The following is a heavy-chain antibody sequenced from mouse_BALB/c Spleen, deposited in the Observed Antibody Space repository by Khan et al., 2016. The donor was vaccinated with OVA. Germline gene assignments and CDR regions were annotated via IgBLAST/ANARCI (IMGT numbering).Heavy chain of an antibody. J-gene: IGHJ3*01. CDR2: ISTYYGDV. D-gene: IGHD2-10*02. CDR1: GYTFTDYA. CDR3: VRGRGEYRFAY. V-gene: IGHV1S137*01. Sequence: QVQLQQSGTELVRPGVSVKISCKGFGYTFTDYAMHWVKQSHAKSLEWIGIISTYYGDVTNNQKFKDKATMTVDTSSSTAYMELARLTSEDSAIYYCVRGRGEYRFAYWGQGTLVTVSA.